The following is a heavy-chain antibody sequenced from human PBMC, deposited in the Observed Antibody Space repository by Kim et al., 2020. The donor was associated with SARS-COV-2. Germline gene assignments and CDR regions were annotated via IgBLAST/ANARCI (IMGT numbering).Heavy chain of an antibody. CDR2: ISYDGSNK. Sequence: GGSLRLSCAASGFTFSSYGMHWVRQAPGKGLEWVAVISYDGSNKYYADSVKGRFTISRDNSKNTLYLQMNSLRAEDTAVYYCAKGFPFDWAPIDYWGQGTLVTVSS. CDR1: GFTFSSYG. V-gene: IGHV3-30*18. D-gene: IGHD3-9*01. CDR3: AKGFPFDWAPIDY. J-gene: IGHJ4*02.